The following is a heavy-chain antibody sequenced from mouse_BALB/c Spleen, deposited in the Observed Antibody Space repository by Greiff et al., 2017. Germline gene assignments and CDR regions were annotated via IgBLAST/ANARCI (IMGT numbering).Heavy chain of an antibody. Sequence: EVQGVESGGGLVKPGGSLKLSCAASGFTFSDYYMYWVRQTPEKRLEWVATISDGGSYTYYPDSVKGRFTISRDNAKNNLYLQMSSLKSEDTAMYYCARGPPYAMDYWGQGTSVTVSS. V-gene: IGHV5-4*02. CDR3: ARGPPYAMDY. CDR2: ISDGGSYT. J-gene: IGHJ4*01. CDR1: GFTFSDYY.